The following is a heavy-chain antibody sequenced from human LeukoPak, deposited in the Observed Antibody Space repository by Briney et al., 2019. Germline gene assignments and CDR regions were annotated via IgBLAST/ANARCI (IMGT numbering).Heavy chain of an antibody. D-gene: IGHD3-9*01. J-gene: IGHJ6*02. Sequence: QTGGSLRLSCAASGFTVSSNYMSWVRQAPGKGLEWVSVIYSGGSTYYADSVKGRFTISRDNSKNTLYLQMNSLIAEDTAVYYCARVLRRVLTVYYYYYGMDVWGQGTTVTVSS. CDR1: GFTVSSNY. V-gene: IGHV3-53*01. CDR3: ARVLRRVLTVYYYYYGMDV. CDR2: IYSGGST.